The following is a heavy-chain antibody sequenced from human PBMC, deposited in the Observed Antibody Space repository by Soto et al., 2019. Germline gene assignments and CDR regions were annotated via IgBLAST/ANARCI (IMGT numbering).Heavy chain of an antibody. CDR2: ISRGGAYT. CDR3: TKDPSTGYADH. J-gene: IGHJ1*01. CDR1: DFIFLDYA. V-gene: IGHV3-23*01. Sequence: AGGSLRLSCAASDFIFLDYAMTWVRKTPGKRLEWVSTISRGGAYTHYADSVEGRFTISRDHSKTILYLDMRSLRGEDTAFYYCTKDPSTGYADHWGQGTLVTVSS. D-gene: IGHD3-9*01.